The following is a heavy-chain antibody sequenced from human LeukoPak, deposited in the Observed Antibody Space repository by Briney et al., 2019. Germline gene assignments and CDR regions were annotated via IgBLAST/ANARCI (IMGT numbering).Heavy chain of an antibody. CDR2: INPNSGGT. CDR1: GYTFTGYY. CDR3: ARDLVRGVIPISSYYYMDV. V-gene: IGHV1-2*02. D-gene: IGHD3-10*01. Sequence: GASVKVSCKASGYTFTGYYMHWVRQAPGQGLEWMGWINPNSGGTNYAQKFQGRVTMTRDTSISTAYMELSRLRSDDTAVYYCARDLVRGVIPISSYYYMDVWGKGPRSPSP. J-gene: IGHJ6*03.